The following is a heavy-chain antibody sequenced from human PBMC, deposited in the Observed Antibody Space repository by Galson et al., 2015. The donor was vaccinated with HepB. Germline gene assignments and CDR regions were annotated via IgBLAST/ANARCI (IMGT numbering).Heavy chain of an antibody. Sequence: SVKVSCKASGGTFSSYAISWVRQAPGQGLEWMGGIIPIFGTENYAQKFQGRVTITADESTSTAYMELSSLRSEDTAVYYCASLSNCSSTSCPLSPFDPWGQGTLVTVSS. CDR2: IIPIFGTE. D-gene: IGHD2-2*01. V-gene: IGHV1-69*13. J-gene: IGHJ5*02. CDR3: ASLSNCSSTSCPLSPFDP. CDR1: GGTFSSYA.